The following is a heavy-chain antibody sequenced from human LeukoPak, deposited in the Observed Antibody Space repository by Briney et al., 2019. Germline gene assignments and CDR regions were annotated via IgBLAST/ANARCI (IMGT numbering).Heavy chain of an antibody. V-gene: IGHV4-61*02. J-gene: IGHJ6*03. Sequence: PSQTLSLTCTVSGGSISSGSYYWSWIRQPAGKGLEWIGRIYTSGSTNYNPSLKSRVTISVDTSKNQFSLKLSSVAAADTAVYYCAREHCSGGSCYRDYYYYYMDDWGKGTTVTVSS. CDR1: GGSISSGSYY. D-gene: IGHD2-15*01. CDR2: IYTSGST. CDR3: AREHCSGGSCYRDYYYYYMDD.